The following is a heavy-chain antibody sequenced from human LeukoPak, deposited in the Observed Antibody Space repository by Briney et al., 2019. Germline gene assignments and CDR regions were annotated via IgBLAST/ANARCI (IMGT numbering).Heavy chain of an antibody. CDR3: ARDHEWLVDY. V-gene: IGHV3-7*01. D-gene: IGHD6-19*01. J-gene: IGHJ4*02. CDR1: GFTLSTSW. CDR2: INQDGSLK. Sequence: GGSLRLSCTASGFTLSTSWMSWVRQAPGRGLQWVASINQDGSLKHYVDSVKGRFTISRDNVQNSLYLQMNSLRAEDTAVYYCARDHEWLVDYWGQGTLVTVSS.